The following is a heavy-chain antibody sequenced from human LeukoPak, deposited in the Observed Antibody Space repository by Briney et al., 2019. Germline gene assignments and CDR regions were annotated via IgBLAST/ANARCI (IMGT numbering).Heavy chain of an antibody. V-gene: IGHV4-59*01. CDR2: SFYSGFT. J-gene: IGHJ6*02. Sequence: SETLSLACTVSGGSMSSYYWSWIGQPPGKGLEGIGYSFYSGFTDYNPSLKSRVTISVDTSKNQFSLKLSSVTAADTAVYYCARVNLGGFYYYYGMDVWGQGTTVTVSS. D-gene: IGHD5-12*01. CDR3: ARVNLGGFYYYYGMDV. CDR1: GGSMSSYY.